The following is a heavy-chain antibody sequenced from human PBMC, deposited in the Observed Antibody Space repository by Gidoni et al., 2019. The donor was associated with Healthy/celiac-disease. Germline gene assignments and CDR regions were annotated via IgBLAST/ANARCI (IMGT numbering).Heavy chain of an antibody. D-gene: IGHD1-26*01. CDR3: ARDDGHIVGAWLDGMDV. Sequence: QVQLVQSGAEVKKPGASVKVSCKASGYTFTGYYMHWVRQAPGQGLEWMGWINPNSGGTNYAQKFQGRVTMTRDTSISTAYMELSRLRSDDTAVYYCARDDGHIVGAWLDGMDVWGQGTTVTVSS. V-gene: IGHV1-2*02. CDR1: GYTFTGYY. J-gene: IGHJ6*02. CDR2: INPNSGGT.